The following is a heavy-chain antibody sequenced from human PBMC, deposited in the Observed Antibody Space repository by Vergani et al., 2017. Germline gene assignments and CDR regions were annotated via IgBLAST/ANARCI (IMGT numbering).Heavy chain of an antibody. V-gene: IGHV4-59*01. J-gene: IGHJ5*02. CDR1: GGSISSYY. Sequence: QVQLQESGPGLVKPSETLSLTCTVSGGSISSYYWSWIRQPPGKGLEWIGYIYYSGSTNYNPSLKSRVTISVDTSKNQFSLKLSSVTAADTAVYYCARALLRRARKSDYVVFDWFDPGGQGTLVTVSS. CDR2: IYYSGST. D-gene: IGHD4-17*01. CDR3: ARALLRRARKSDYVVFDWFDP.